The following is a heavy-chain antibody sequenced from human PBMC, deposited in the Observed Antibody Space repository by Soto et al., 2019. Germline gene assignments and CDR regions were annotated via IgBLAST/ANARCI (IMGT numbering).Heavy chain of an antibody. Sequence: SETLSLTCAVYGGSFSGYYWSWIRQPPGKGLEWIGEINHSGSTNYNPSLKSRVTISVDTSKNQFSLKLSSVTAADTAVYYCARGPLVRGVIITTPTYFDYWGQGTLVTVSS. CDR2: INHSGST. CDR1: GGSFSGYY. D-gene: IGHD3-10*01. V-gene: IGHV4-34*01. J-gene: IGHJ4*02. CDR3: ARGPLVRGVIITTPTYFDY.